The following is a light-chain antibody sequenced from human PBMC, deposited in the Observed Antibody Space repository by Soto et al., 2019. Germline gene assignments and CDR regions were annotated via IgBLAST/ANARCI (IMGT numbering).Light chain of an antibody. CDR3: HQYGISSYT. CDR1: QSVHSNY. Sequence: EIVLTQSPGTLSLSPGERATLSCRASQSVHSNYLAWYQHKPGQAPRLLIYGTSSRATGIPDRFSGSGSGTDFTLTIGRLEPADFAVYYCHQYGISSYTFGQGTKLEIK. CDR2: GTS. J-gene: IGKJ2*01. V-gene: IGKV3-20*01.